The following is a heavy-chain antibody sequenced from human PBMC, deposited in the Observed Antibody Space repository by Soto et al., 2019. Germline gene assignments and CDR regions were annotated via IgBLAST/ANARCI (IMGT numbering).Heavy chain of an antibody. CDR1: SGGXXS. CDR2: IYHSGST. CDR3: ARVPGP. J-gene: IGHJ5*02. D-gene: IGHD7-27*01. Sequence: SGGXXSWSWIRQPPGKGLEWIGYIYHSGSTYYNPSLKSRVTISVDRSKNQFSLKLSSVTAADTAVYYCARVPGPWGQGTLVTVSS. V-gene: IGHV4-30-2*01.